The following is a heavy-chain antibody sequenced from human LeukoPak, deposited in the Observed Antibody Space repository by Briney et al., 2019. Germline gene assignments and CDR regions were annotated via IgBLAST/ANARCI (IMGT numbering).Heavy chain of an antibody. CDR3: AKVECSSTSCFYYYYYGMDV. V-gene: IGHV3-23*01. D-gene: IGHD2-2*01. CDR2: ISGSGGST. J-gene: IGHJ6*02. Sequence: GGSLRLSCAASGFTFSSYAMSWVRQAPGKGLEWVSAISGSGGSTYYADSVKGRFTISRDNSKNTLYLQMNSPRAEDTAVYYCAKVECSSTSCFYYYYYGMDVWGQGTTVTVSS. CDR1: GFTFSSYA.